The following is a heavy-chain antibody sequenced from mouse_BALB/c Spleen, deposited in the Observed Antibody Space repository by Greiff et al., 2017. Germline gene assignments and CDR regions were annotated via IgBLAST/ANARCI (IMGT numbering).Heavy chain of an antibody. D-gene: IGHD1-1*01. CDR1: GFSLTGYG. CDR3: DRDNYGSSYRYCEV. J-gene: IGHJ1*01. CDR2: IWGDGST. Sequence: VHLVASGPGLVAPSQSLSITCTVSGFSLTGYGVNWVRQPPGKGLEWLGMIWGDGSTDYNSALKSRLSISKDNSKSKVFLKMNSLQTDDTDRYYCDRDNYGSSYRYCEVWGAGTTVTVSA. V-gene: IGHV2-6-7*01.